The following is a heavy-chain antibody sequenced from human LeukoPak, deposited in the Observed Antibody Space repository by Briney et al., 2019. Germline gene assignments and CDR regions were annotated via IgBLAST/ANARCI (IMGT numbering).Heavy chain of an antibody. CDR2: ISGSGGST. CDR3: ANEEPLYDYVWGSYLDY. Sequence: GGSLRLSCAASGFTFSSYAMSWVRQAPGKGLEWVSAISGSGGSTYYADSVRGQITITRDHAKNPLYLQMNSQRAEDTDVYYCANEEPLYDYVWGSYLDYWGQGPLVTVSS. CDR1: GFTFSSYA. D-gene: IGHD3-16*01. V-gene: IGHV3-23*01. J-gene: IGHJ4*02.